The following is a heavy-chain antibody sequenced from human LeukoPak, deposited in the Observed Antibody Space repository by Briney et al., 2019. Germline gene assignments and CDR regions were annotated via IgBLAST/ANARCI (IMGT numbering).Heavy chain of an antibody. D-gene: IGHD5-18*01. CDR1: GSTFSSYG. Sequence: GGSLRLSCAASGSTFSSYGMHWVRQAPGKGLEWVAFIRYDGSNKYYADSVKGRFTISRDNSKNTLYLQMNSLRAEDTAVYYCATLNPGSYGKTNPFDYWGQGTLVTVSS. J-gene: IGHJ4*02. V-gene: IGHV3-30*02. CDR2: IRYDGSNK. CDR3: ATLNPGSYGKTNPFDY.